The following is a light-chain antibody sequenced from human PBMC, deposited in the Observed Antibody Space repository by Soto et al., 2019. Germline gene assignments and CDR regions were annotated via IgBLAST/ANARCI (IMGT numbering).Light chain of an antibody. CDR1: ISNLGSNF. Sequence: QLVLTQPPSASGTPGQRVTISCSGSISNLGSNFIFWYQQLPGAAPKLLISRNNERPSGVPDRFSGSKSGTSASLAIDGLRSEDEADYHCAAWDDSLSAVVFGGGTKVTVL. CDR3: AAWDDSLSAVV. V-gene: IGLV1-47*01. CDR2: RNN. J-gene: IGLJ3*02.